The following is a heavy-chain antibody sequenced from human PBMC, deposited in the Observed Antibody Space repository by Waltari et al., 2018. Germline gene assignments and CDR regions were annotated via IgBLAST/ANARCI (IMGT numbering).Heavy chain of an antibody. CDR1: GVSITSNRHY. D-gene: IGHD5-12*01. CDR2: VSYSGTT. CDR3: ATYIGASVGTAAFDV. V-gene: IGHV4-39*01. Sequence: QLQLQESGPRLVRPSETLSLICRVSGVSITSNRHYWAWIRLSPGQGLEWVVTVSYSGTTYISPSLKSRVSVSRDTSKNQVSLILGSVTAADMAVYYCATYIGASVGTAAFDVWGQGTMVTVSS. J-gene: IGHJ3*01.